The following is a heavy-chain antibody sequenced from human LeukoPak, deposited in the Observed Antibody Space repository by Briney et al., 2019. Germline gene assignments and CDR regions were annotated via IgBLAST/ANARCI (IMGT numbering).Heavy chain of an antibody. CDR2: IYTSGST. D-gene: IGHD2-15*01. CDR1: GGSISSGSYY. V-gene: IGHV4-61*02. J-gene: IGHJ2*01. Sequence: MPSQTLSLTCTVSGGSISSGSYYWSWIRQPAGKGLEWIGRIYTSGSTNYNPSLKSRVTISVDTSKNQFSLKLSSVTAADTAVYYCARVGYCSHGSCLRLDWYFDLWGRGTLVTVSS. CDR3: ARVGYCSHGSCLRLDWYFDL.